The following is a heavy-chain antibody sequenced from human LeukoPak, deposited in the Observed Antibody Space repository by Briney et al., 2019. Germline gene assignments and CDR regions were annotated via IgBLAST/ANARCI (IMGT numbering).Heavy chain of an antibody. Sequence: PGGSLRLSCAASGFTFSDYYMSWIRQAPGKGLEWVSYISSSGSTIYYADSVEGRFTISRDNSKNTLYLQMNSLRAEDTAVYYCANAEYSYGFDYWGQGTLVTVSS. V-gene: IGHV3-11*01. D-gene: IGHD5-18*01. J-gene: IGHJ4*02. CDR3: ANAEYSYGFDY. CDR1: GFTFSDYY. CDR2: ISSSGSTI.